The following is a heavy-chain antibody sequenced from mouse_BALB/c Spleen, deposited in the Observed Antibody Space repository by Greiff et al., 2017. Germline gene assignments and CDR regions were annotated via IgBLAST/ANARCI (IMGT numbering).Heavy chain of an antibody. V-gene: IGHV1-69*01. CDR3: ARGDYGSPVGFDV. CDR1: GYTFTDYW. J-gene: IGHJ1*01. CDR2: IDTSDSYT. Sequence: QVQLQQPGAELVMPGASVKMSCKASGYTFTDYWMHWVKQRPGQGLEWIGAIDTSDSYTSYNQKFKGKATLTVDESSSTAYMQLSSLTSEDSAVYYCARGDYGSPVGFDVWGAGTTVTVSA. D-gene: IGHD1-1*01.